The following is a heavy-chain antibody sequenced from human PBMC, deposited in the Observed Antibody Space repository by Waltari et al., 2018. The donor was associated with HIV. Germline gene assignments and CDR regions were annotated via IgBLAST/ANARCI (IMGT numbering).Heavy chain of an antibody. CDR3: ARGPHTSIFGVVKYFQP. D-gene: IGHD3-3*01. CDR2: IDHSGGT. Sequence: QQWGTGLLMPSETLSLTCAVYDGGSFSPYSWTWIRQSPGSGLEWIGEIDHSGGTNYNPSLKSRVTISVDTSKNQFSLKLTSVTAADTGLYYCARGPHTSIFGVVKYFQPWGQGTLVTVSS. CDR1: DGGSFSPYS. J-gene: IGHJ1*01. V-gene: IGHV4-34*02.